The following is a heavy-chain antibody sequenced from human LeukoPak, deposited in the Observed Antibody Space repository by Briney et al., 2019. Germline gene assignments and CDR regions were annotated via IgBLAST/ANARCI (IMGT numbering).Heavy chain of an antibody. CDR2: INPNSGGT. J-gene: IGHJ3*02. V-gene: IGHV1-2*02. CDR1: GYTFTGYY. D-gene: IGHD3-3*01. Sequence: RASVKVSCKASGYTFTGYYMHWVRQAPGQGLEWMGWINPNSGGTNYAQKFQGRVTMTRDTSISTAYMELSRLRSDDTAVYYCARALTIFGVVIVDAFDIWGQGTMVTVSS. CDR3: ARALTIFGVVIVDAFDI.